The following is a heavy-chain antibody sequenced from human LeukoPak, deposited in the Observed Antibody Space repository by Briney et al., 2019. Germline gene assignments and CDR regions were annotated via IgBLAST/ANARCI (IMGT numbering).Heavy chain of an antibody. J-gene: IGHJ3*01. CDR1: GGSISGHY. Sequence: SETLSLTCTVSGGSISGHYWSWIRQPPGKGLELLGHIHYTGTTYYSPSLRSRVAISLDTSRNQFSLQLSSVTASDTAVYYCARFSSGCDTSSCYLTYWGQGTMVTVSS. CDR3: ARFSSGCDTSSCYLTY. D-gene: IGHD2-2*01. V-gene: IGHV4-59*11. CDR2: IHYTGTT.